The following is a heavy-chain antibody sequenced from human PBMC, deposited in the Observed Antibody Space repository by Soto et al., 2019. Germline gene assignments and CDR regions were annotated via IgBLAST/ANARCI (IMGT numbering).Heavy chain of an antibody. CDR2: IWYDGNNK. Sequence: AGSLRLSCAASGFTFSNYCMHWVRQAPGKGLEWVAVIWYDGNNKYYADSVKGRFTISRDNSNNTLYVQMTSLRAEDTAVYYCARGLHSLFDYWGQGTLVTVSS. V-gene: IGHV3-33*01. J-gene: IGHJ4*02. CDR3: ARGLHSLFDY. CDR1: GFTFSNYC.